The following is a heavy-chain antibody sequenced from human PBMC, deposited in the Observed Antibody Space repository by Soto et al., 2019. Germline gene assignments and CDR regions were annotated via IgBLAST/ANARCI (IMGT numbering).Heavy chain of an antibody. V-gene: IGHV4-39*01. Sequence: SETLSLTCTVSGGSISSSSYYWGWIRQSPGKGLEWIGQISYSGSTNYNPSLKSRVFISIGTSNNQFFLELTSVTAADTAVYYCARLRIAAAGGKYYFDYWGQGTLVTVSS. J-gene: IGHJ4*02. CDR3: ARLRIAAAGGKYYFDY. D-gene: IGHD6-13*01. CDR1: GGSISSSSYY. CDR2: ISYSGST.